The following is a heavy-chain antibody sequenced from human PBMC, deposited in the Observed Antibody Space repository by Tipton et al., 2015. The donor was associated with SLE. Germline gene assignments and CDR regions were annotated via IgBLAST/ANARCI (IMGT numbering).Heavy chain of an antibody. Sequence: TLSLTCTVSGASIFSDDFYWTWIRHHPGKGLEWIGHVSYSGSTNYNPSLKSRVTISVDTSKNQFSLKLKSVTAAVSAVYYCAREGHCSGASCYAPDYWAQGTLVTVSS. V-gene: IGHV4-61*08. CDR2: VSYSGST. CDR1: GASIFSDDFY. J-gene: IGHJ4*02. CDR3: AREGHCSGASCYAPDY. D-gene: IGHD2-2*01.